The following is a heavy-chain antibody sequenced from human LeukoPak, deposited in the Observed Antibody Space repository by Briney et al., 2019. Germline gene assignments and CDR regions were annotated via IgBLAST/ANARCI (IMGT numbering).Heavy chain of an antibody. Sequence: ASVKVSCKASGGTFSSYAISWVRQAPGQGLEWMGGIIPIFGTANYAQKFQGRVTITTDESTSTAYMELSSLRSEDTAVYYCARAELELRSLGAFDIWGQGTMVTVSS. CDR2: IIPIFGTA. D-gene: IGHD1-7*01. V-gene: IGHV1-69*05. CDR1: GGTFSSYA. J-gene: IGHJ3*02. CDR3: ARAELELRSLGAFDI.